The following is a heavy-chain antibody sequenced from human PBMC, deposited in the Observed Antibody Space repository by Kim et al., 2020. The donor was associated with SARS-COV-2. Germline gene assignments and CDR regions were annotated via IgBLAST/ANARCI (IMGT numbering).Heavy chain of an antibody. CDR2: ISAYNGNT. V-gene: IGHV1-18*01. CDR1: GYTFTSYG. Sequence: ASVKVSCKASGYTFTSYGISWVRQAPGQGLEWMGWISAYNGNTNYAQKLQGRVTMTTDTSTSTAYMELRSLRSDDTAVYYCARDIVVVPAAIDEGRDYWGQGTLVTVSS. CDR3: ARDIVVVPAAIDEGRDY. J-gene: IGHJ4*02. D-gene: IGHD2-2*02.